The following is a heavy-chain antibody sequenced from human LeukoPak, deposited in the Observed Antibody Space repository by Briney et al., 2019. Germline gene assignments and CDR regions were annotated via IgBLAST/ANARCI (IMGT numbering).Heavy chain of an antibody. Sequence: GGSLRLSCAASGFTFSSYSMNWVRQAPGKGLEWVSYISSSSSTIYYADSVKGRFTISRDNAKNLLYLQMNSLRAEDTAVYYCARVGSYGCNVYWGQGTLVTVTA. CDR1: GFTFSSYS. J-gene: IGHJ1*01. CDR2: ISSSSSTI. CDR3: ARVGSYGCNVY. V-gene: IGHV3-48*01. D-gene: IGHD4-23*01.